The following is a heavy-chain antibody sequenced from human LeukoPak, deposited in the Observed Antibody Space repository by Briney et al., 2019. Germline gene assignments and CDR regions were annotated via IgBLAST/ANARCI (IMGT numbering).Heavy chain of an antibody. V-gene: IGHV3-43*02. CDR2: ISGDGAYT. CDR1: GFTFDAYA. D-gene: IGHD1-7*01. J-gene: IGHJ4*02. CDR3: AKGNWNSRYYFDY. Sequence: GGSLRLSCAASGFTFDAYAMHWVRQAPGQGLEWVSLISGDGAYTYYADSVRGRFTISRDNSKNSLYLQMNSLTTEDTALYYCAKGNWNSRYYFDYWGQGTLVTVSS.